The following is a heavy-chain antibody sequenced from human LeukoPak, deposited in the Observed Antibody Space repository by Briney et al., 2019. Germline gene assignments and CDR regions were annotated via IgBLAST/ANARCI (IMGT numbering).Heavy chain of an antibody. CDR1: GFTFSSYA. Sequence: PGGSLRLSCAASGFTFSSYAMSWVRQAPGKGLEWVSGISSSGGSTYYADSVKGRLTISRDNSKNTLYLQMNSLRAKDTAVYYCAKDRGRYYDRDAFDIWGQGTMVTVSS. D-gene: IGHD3-22*01. CDR3: AKDRGRYYDRDAFDI. CDR2: ISSSGGST. J-gene: IGHJ3*02. V-gene: IGHV3-23*01.